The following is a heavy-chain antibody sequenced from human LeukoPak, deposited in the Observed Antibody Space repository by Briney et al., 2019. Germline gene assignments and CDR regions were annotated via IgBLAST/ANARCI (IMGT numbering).Heavy chain of an antibody. CDR1: GFTFSSYG. CDR2: IRYDGSNK. D-gene: IGHD1-1*01. V-gene: IGHV3-30*02. J-gene: IGHJ4*02. Sequence: GGSLTLSCAASGFTFSSYGMHWVRQAPGKGLEWVAFIRYDGSNKYYADSVKGRFTISRDNSKNTLYFQMNSLRAEDSAVYYCAKDRYVFDYWGQGTLVTVPS. CDR3: AKDRYVFDY.